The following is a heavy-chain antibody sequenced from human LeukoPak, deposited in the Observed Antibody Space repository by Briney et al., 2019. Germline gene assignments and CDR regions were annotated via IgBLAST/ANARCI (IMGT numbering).Heavy chain of an antibody. Sequence: PSQTLSLTCTVSGGSLSPYYWSWIRQSPGKGLEWIGYISYSGSTNSHPSLKSRVTISVDMSKPQFYLELSSVTAADTAVYYCARGPSGYSSGWFDYWGQGTLVTVSS. D-gene: IGHD6-19*01. CDR3: ARGPSGYSSGWFDY. CDR1: GGSLSPYY. V-gene: IGHV4-59*01. CDR2: ISYSGST. J-gene: IGHJ4*02.